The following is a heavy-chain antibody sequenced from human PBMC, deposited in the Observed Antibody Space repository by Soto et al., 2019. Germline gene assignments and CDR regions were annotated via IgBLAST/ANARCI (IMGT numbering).Heavy chain of an antibody. D-gene: IGHD2-15*01. J-gene: IGHJ5*02. CDR2: INHSGST. CDR1: GGSFSGYY. Sequence: SETLSLTCAVYGGSFSGYYWSWIRQPPGKGLEWIGEINHSGSTNYNPSLKSRVTISVDTSKNQFSLKLSSVTAADTAVYYCARGFIVVVVAARGNWFDPWGQGTLVTVSS. CDR3: ARGFIVVVVAARGNWFDP. V-gene: IGHV4-34*01.